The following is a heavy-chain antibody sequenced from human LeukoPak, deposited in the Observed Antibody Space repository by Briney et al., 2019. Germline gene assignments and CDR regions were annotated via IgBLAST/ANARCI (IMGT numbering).Heavy chain of an antibody. CDR1: GYSFSFSW. Sequence: GESLKISCKASGYSFSFSWIGWVRQRPGKGLEWMGIIYVGDSDTRYSPSLQGQVTISAARSTSTAYLPSTTLTASDSAMYYCATPVGSGYCSSTSCYGYYFNDWGQGTLVTVSS. D-gene: IGHD2-2*03. CDR3: ATPVGSGYCSSTSCYGYYFND. J-gene: IGHJ4*02. CDR2: IYVGDSDT. V-gene: IGHV5-51*01.